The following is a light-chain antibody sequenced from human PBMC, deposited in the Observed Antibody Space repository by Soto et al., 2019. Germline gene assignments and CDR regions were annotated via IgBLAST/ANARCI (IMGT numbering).Light chain of an antibody. CDR1: QSVLYSSNNKNY. J-gene: IGKJ1*01. V-gene: IGKV4-1*01. Sequence: DIVMTQSPDSLGVSLGERATISCKSSQSVLYSSNNKNYLAWYQQKPGQPPKLIIYWASIRETGVPDRFSGSGSGTDFTLDISSLQAEDVAVYYCQQYYSNPKTFGQGTKVDIK. CDR2: WAS. CDR3: QQYYSNPKT.